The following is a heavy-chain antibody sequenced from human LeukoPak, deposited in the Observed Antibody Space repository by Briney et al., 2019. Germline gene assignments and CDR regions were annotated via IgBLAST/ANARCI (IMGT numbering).Heavy chain of an antibody. V-gene: IGHV4-30-2*01. J-gene: IGHJ5*02. CDR3: ARELWFVNAPGSWLDP. CDR2: IFRTGNS. Sequence: SETLSLTCAVSGDSISSSDYSWSWIRQPSGKGLEWIGYIFRTGNSYYNPSLKSRVAISVDRSKNQFSLRLTPVTAADTAVYYCARELWFVNAPGSWLDPWGQGTLVTVSS. D-gene: IGHD2-21*01. CDR1: GDSISSSDYS.